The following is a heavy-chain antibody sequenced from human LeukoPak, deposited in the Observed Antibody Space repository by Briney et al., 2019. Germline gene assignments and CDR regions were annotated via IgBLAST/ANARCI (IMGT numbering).Heavy chain of an antibody. CDR2: ISYDGSNK. D-gene: IGHD3-3*01. CDR3: ARGYDFWIGYSD. CDR1: GFTFSSYA. V-gene: IGHV3-30-3*01. Sequence: PGRSLRLSCAASGFTFSSYAMHWVRQAPGKGLEWVAVISYDGSNKYYADSVKGRFTISRDNSKNTLNLQMNSLRAEDTAVYYCARGYDFWIGYSDWGQGTLVTVSS. J-gene: IGHJ4*02.